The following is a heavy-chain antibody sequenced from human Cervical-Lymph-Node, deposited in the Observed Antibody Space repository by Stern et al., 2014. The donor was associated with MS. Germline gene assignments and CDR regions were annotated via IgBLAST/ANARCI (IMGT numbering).Heavy chain of an antibody. J-gene: IGHJ4*02. CDR1: GYSFTSYW. CDR3: ARFYSGSFLDY. Sequence: EVQLAESGAEVKKPGESLKISCKGSGYSFTSYWVAWVRQMPGRGLEWMGIIYPRDSDTKYSPSFQGQVTISADKSISTAYLQWSSLKASDTAMYFCARFYSGSFLDYWGQGSLVTVSS. D-gene: IGHD4-23*01. CDR2: IYPRDSDT. V-gene: IGHV5-51*03.